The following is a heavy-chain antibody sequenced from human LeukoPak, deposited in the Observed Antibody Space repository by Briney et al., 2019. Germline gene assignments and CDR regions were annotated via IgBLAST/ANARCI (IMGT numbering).Heavy chain of an antibody. Sequence: GGSLRLSCAASGFTFDDYGMSGVRQAPGKGLDWVSGINWNGGSTGYADSVKGRFTISRDNAKNSLYLQMNSLRAEDTALYHCARGSGYDPNWFDPWGQGTLVTVSS. D-gene: IGHD5-12*01. CDR3: ARGSGYDPNWFDP. CDR1: GFTFDDYG. V-gene: IGHV3-20*01. CDR2: INWNGGST. J-gene: IGHJ5*02.